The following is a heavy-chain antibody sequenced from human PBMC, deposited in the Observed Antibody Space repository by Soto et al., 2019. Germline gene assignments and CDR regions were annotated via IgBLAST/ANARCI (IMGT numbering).Heavy chain of an antibody. J-gene: IGHJ4*02. D-gene: IGHD3-22*01. CDR1: GYSFAGYW. CDR3: ARQIYDSDTGPNFQYYFDS. Sequence: GASLNLSCKGSGYSFAGYWITWVRQKPGKGLGWMGRIDPSDSQTYYSPSFRGHITISVTKSITTVFLQWSSLRASDTAMYYCARQIYDSDTGPNFQYYFDSWGQGTPVTVAS. V-gene: IGHV5-10-1*01. CDR2: IDPSDSQT.